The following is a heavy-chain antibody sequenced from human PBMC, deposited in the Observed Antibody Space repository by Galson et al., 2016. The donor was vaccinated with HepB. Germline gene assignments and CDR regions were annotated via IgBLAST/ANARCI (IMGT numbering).Heavy chain of an antibody. CDR3: AREITGWPKDYFDS. D-gene: IGHD1-20*01. V-gene: IGHV1-2*02. J-gene: IGHJ4*02. CDR2: INPNSGGT. Sequence: SVKVSCKASGYTFTGFYMHWVRQAPGQGLEWMGWINPNSGGTHSAQKFQGRFSLTRDTSISTAYMELSRLRSGDTAVYYCAREITGWPKDYFDSWGQGTLLTVSS. CDR1: GYTFTGFY.